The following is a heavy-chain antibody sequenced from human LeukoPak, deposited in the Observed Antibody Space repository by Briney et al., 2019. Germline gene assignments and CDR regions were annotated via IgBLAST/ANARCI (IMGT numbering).Heavy chain of an antibody. D-gene: IGHD2/OR15-2a*01. Sequence: PGGPLRLSCVASGFIVSNDYVSWVRQAPRKGLEWVSVIYSGGSTYYADSVKGRFTISRDNSKNTVYLQMNSLRSEDTAIYYCARAILAREGYFPYWGQGTLVTVSS. V-gene: IGHV3-66*01. CDR3: ARAILAREGYFPY. CDR1: GFIVSNDY. J-gene: IGHJ4*02. CDR2: IYSGGST.